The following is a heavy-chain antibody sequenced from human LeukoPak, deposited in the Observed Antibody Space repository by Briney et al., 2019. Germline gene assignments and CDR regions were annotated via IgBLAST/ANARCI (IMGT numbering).Heavy chain of an antibody. Sequence: SETLSLTCTVSGGSISSGGYYWSWIRQHPGKGLEWIGCIYYSGSTYYNPSLKSRVTISVDTSKNQFSLKLNSVTAADTAVYYCARGAALDFDYWGQGTLVTVSS. J-gene: IGHJ4*02. CDR1: GGSISSGGYY. V-gene: IGHV4-31*03. D-gene: IGHD6-6*01. CDR3: ARGAALDFDY. CDR2: IYYSGST.